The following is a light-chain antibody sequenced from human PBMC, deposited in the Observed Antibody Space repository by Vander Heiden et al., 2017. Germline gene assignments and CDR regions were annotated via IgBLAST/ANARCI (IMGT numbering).Light chain of an antibody. V-gene: IGKV1-5*01. Sequence: DSQMTQSPPTLSASVGDRVTITCRASQSITTWLAWYQQKPGKAPKLLIYDASNLQSGVPSRFSGSGSGTDFSLTISSLQPDDFATYYCQQYSSDSPTFGQGTKVEI. CDR3: QQYSSDSPT. CDR1: QSITTW. CDR2: DAS. J-gene: IGKJ1*01.